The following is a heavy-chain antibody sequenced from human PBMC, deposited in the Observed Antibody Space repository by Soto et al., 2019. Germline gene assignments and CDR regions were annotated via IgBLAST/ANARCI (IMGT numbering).Heavy chain of an antibody. Sequence: SLQISCAASGFTFDDYAMHWVRQAPGKGLEWVSGISWNSGSIGYADSVKGRFTISRDNAKNSLYLQMNSLRAEDTALYYCAKDKGVIWGQGTLVTVSS. CDR1: GFTFDDYA. D-gene: IGHD3-10*01. CDR3: AKDKGVI. J-gene: IGHJ4*02. V-gene: IGHV3-9*01. CDR2: ISWNSGSI.